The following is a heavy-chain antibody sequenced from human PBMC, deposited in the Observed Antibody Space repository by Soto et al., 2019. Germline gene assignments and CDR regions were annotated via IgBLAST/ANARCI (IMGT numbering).Heavy chain of an antibody. Sequence: PGGSLRLSCAASGFTFSDYYMSWIRQAPGKGLEWVSYISSSGSTIYYADSVKGRFTISRDNAKNSLYLQMNSLRAEDTAVYYCARVHTRITFFGVARRDRPEYFQHWGQGTLVTVSS. J-gene: IGHJ1*01. D-gene: IGHD3-3*01. CDR1: GFTFSDYY. CDR3: ARVHTRITFFGVARRDRPEYFQH. CDR2: ISSSGSTI. V-gene: IGHV3-11*01.